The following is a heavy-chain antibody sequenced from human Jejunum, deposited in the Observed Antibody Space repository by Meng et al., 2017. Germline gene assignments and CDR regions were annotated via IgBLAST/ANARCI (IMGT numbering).Heavy chain of an antibody. CDR1: GGPFSGYY. V-gene: IGHV4-34*01. Sequence: SETLSLTCGIFGGPFSGYYWYWIRQPPGKGLEWIGEINHRGSTNYNPSLMGRVTISVDKSKNQFSLRLSSVTAADTAVYYCARDARPNWFDPWGQG. CDR2: INHRGST. D-gene: IGHD2-8*01. J-gene: IGHJ5*01. CDR3: ARDARPNWFDP.